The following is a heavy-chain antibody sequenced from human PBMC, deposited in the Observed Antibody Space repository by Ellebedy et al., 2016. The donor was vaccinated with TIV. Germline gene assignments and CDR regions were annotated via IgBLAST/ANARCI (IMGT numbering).Heavy chain of an antibody. CDR2: ISGSDGSS. CDR1: GFTLSSSG. Sequence: GESLKISCAASGFTLSSSGMSWVRQAPGKGLEWVSGISGSDGSSHYADSVKGRFTISRDNSKNTVYLHMSGLRTEDTALYYCVKGDKVAHWNFDVWGRGTLVKVSS. D-gene: IGHD5-12*01. V-gene: IGHV3-23*01. J-gene: IGHJ2*01. CDR3: VKGDKVAHWNFDV.